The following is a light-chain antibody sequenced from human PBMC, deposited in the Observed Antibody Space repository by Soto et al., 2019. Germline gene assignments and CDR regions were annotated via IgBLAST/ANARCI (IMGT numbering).Light chain of an antibody. CDR1: QSVLYSADNKNY. J-gene: IGKJ4*01. V-gene: IGKV4-1*01. CDR3: QQHSSIPFT. Sequence: DIVMTQSPDSLAVSLGERATINCKSSQSVLYSADNKNYLAWFQQKPGQPPKLLIYWASTRESGVPDRFSGSGSGTDFTLTIGSLQAEDVAVYYCQQHSSIPFTFGGGTKVEIK. CDR2: WAS.